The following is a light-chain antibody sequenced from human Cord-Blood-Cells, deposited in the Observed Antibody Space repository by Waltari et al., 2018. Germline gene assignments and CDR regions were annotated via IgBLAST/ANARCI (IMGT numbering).Light chain of an antibody. Sequence: QSALTQPASLSGSPGQSITIPCTGTSSALGGYNYVPWYQQHPGKAPKLMIYYVSNRPSGVSNRFSGSKSGNTASLTISGLQAEDEADYYCSSYTSSSTLVFGGGTKLTVL. CDR2: YVS. CDR3: SSYTSSSTLV. V-gene: IGLV2-14*01. CDR1: SSALGGYNY. J-gene: IGLJ3*02.